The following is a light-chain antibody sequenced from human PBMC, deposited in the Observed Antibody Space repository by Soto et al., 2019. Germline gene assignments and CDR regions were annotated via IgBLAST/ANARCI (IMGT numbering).Light chain of an antibody. CDR3: SSYTSSSTVYV. J-gene: IGLJ1*01. CDR1: SSDIGGYDF. V-gene: IGLV2-14*03. Sequence: QSALTQPASVSGSPGQSITISCSGTSSDIGGYDFVSWYQQHPGNAPKLLLHDVANRPSGVSNRFSGSKLGTTASLTISGLQAEDEAEYFCSSYTSSSTVYVFGAGTKVTVL. CDR2: DVA.